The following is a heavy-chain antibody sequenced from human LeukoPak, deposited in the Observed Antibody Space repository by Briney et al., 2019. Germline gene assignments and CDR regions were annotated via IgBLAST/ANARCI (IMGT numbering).Heavy chain of an antibody. CDR3: ARELIVVVPAAYYYFDY. D-gene: IGHD2-2*01. Sequence: PGGSLRLSCAASGFTFSDYYMSWIRQAPGKGLEWVSYMSSSGSTIYYADSVKGRFTISRDNAKNSLYLQMNSLRAEDTAVYYCARELIVVVPAAYYYFDYWGQGTLVTVSS. CDR2: MSSSGSTI. V-gene: IGHV3-11*04. CDR1: GFTFSDYY. J-gene: IGHJ4*02.